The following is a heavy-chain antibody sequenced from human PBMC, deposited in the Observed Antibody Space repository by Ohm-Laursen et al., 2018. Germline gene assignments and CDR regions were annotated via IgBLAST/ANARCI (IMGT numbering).Heavy chain of an antibody. J-gene: IGHJ4*02. CDR1: GFTFDDYA. V-gene: IGHV3-23*01. Sequence: SLRLSCAASGFTFDDYAMTWVRQAPGRGLEWVSGITGRSGNTYYADSVKGRFTISRDNSKNTLYLQMNSLRPEDTAVYYCARNQAAVAPFDYWGQGTLVTVSS. CDR2: ITGRSGNT. CDR3: ARNQAAVAPFDY. D-gene: IGHD6-19*01.